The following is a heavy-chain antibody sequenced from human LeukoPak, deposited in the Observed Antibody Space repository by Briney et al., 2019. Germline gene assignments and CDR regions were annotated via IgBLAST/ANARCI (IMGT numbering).Heavy chain of an antibody. V-gene: IGHV3-30-3*01. CDR2: ISYDGSNK. CDR1: GFTFSSYA. J-gene: IGHJ1*01. CDR3: AISAANYYDSSGYYSYFQH. Sequence: GGSLRLSCAASGFTFSSYAMHWVRQAPGKGLEWLAVISYDGSNKYYADSVKGRFTISRDNSKNTLYLQMNSLRAEDTAVYYCAISAANYYDSSGYYSYFQHWGQGTLVTVSS. D-gene: IGHD3-22*01.